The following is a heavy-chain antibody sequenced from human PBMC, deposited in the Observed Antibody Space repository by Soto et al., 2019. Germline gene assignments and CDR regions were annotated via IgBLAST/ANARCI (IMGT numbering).Heavy chain of an antibody. V-gene: IGHV1-46*01. CDR2: INPSGGGT. CDR3: ARGAHATPGNY. CDR1: GYTFRDYY. J-gene: IGHJ4*02. D-gene: IGHD2-15*01. Sequence: VQLVQSGAEVKKPGASVKVSCKASGYTFRDYYIHWVRQAPGQGLEWMGVINPSGGGTNYAQKFQGRVTVTKDTSTSTVYMELSSLKSDDTGLYYCARGAHATPGNYWGQGTLVTVSS.